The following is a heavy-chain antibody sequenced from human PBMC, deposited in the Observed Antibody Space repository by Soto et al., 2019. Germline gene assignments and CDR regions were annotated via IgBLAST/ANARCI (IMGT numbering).Heavy chain of an antibody. V-gene: IGHV4-4*02. D-gene: IGHD3-9*01. CDR2: IHDSGST. CDR1: GASIGTSNW. CDR3: ARLKTYDILNKSDY. Sequence: QVQLQESGPGLVKPSGTLSLTCAVSGASIGTSNWWSWVRQSPGKGLEWIGEIHDSGSTKYNPSLKSRVPLSLDKSKNQFSLNVSSVTAADTAVYYCARLKTYDILNKSDYWGQGSLVTVSS. J-gene: IGHJ4*02.